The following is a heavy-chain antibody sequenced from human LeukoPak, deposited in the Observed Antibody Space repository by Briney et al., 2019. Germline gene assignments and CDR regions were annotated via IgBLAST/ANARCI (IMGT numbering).Heavy chain of an antibody. J-gene: IGHJ4*02. CDR1: GFTVSSNY. V-gene: IGHV3-53*01. Sequence: QAGGSLRLSCAASGFTVSSNYMSWVRQAPGKGLEWVSVIIAVVADSVKGRFTISRDNSKNTLYLQMNSLRAEDTAVYYCARANTGEFDYWGQGTLVTVSS. CDR3: ARANTGEFDY. CDR2: IIAVV. D-gene: IGHD1-14*01.